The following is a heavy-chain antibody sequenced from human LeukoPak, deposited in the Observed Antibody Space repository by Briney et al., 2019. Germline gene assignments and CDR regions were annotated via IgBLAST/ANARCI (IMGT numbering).Heavy chain of an antibody. CDR3: ARGLWGTIFGVADY. CDR1: GGSFSGYC. CDR2: INHSGST. D-gene: IGHD3-3*01. Sequence: AETLSLTCAVYGGSFSGYCWSWIRQPPGKGLEWIGEINHSGSTNYNPSLKSRVTISVDTSKNQFSLKLSSVTAADTAVYYCARGLWGTIFGVADYWGQGTLVTVSS. V-gene: IGHV4-34*01. J-gene: IGHJ4*02.